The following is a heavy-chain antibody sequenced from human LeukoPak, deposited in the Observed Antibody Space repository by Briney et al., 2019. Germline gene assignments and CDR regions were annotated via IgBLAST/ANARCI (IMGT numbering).Heavy chain of an antibody. J-gene: IGHJ4*02. CDR3: ARRPHCSGGSCFG. CDR2: INHSGST. D-gene: IGHD2-15*01. Sequence: SETLSLTCAVYGGSFSGYYWSWIRQPPGKGLEWIGEINHSGSTNYNPSLKSRVTISVDTAKNQFSLKLSSVTAADTAVYSCARRPHCSGGSCFGWGQGTLVTVSS. CDR1: GGSFSGYY. V-gene: IGHV4-34*01.